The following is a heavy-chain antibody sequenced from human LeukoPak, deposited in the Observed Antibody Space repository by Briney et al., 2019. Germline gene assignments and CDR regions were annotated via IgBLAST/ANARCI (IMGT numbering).Heavy chain of an antibody. CDR3: ALCDSSAYYYSY. CDR1: GGSISSYY. J-gene: IGHJ4*02. Sequence: SETLSLTCTVSGGSISSYYWSWIRQPPGKGLEWIGYIYYSGSTNYNPSLKSRVTISVDTSKNHFSLKLTSVTAADTAVYYCALCDSSAYYYSYWGQGTLVTVSS. CDR2: IYYSGST. V-gene: IGHV4-59*12. D-gene: IGHD3-22*01.